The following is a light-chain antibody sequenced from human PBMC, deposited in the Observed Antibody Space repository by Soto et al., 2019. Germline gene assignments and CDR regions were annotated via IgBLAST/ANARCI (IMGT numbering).Light chain of an antibody. CDR2: TAS. J-gene: IGKJ1*01. Sequence: DIQMTQSPSSLSASVGDRVTITCRASQSISTSLNWYQLKPGKAPNLLIYTASSLQSGVPSRFSGRGSGTDFTLTIIGLQPEDFATYYCQQSYSTPRTFGQGTKVDIK. V-gene: IGKV1-39*01. CDR1: QSISTS. CDR3: QQSYSTPRT.